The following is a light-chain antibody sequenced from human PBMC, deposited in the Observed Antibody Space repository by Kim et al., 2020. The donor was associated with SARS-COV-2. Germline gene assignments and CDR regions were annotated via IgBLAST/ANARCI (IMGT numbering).Light chain of an antibody. Sequence: GDRVTITCRASQSISSYLNWYQQKPGKAPKLLIYAASSLQSGVPSRFSGSGSGTDFTLTISSLQPEDFATYYCQQSYSTPQLTFGGGTKVDI. CDR1: QSISSY. CDR2: AAS. V-gene: IGKV1-39*01. J-gene: IGKJ4*01. CDR3: QQSYSTPQLT.